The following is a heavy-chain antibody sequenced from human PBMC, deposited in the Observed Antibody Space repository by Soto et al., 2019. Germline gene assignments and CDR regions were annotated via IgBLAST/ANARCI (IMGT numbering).Heavy chain of an antibody. V-gene: IGHV1-69*12. CDR3: ARDLGYSSSSRYYYYGMDV. CDR2: IIPIFGTA. Sequence: QVQLVQSGAEVKKPGSSVKVSCKASGGTFSSYAISWVRQAPGQGLEWMGGIIPIFGTANYAQKFQGRVTITAEESKSTAYMELSSLRSEDTAVYYCARDLGYSSSSRYYYYGMDVWGQGTTVTVSS. CDR1: GGTFSSYA. J-gene: IGHJ6*02. D-gene: IGHD6-6*01.